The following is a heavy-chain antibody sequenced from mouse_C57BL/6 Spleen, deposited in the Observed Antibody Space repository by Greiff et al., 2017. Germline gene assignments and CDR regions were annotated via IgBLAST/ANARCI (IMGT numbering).Heavy chain of an antibody. CDR1: GFTFSNYW. CDR3: ADYSNYVRAMDY. Sequence: EVKVEESGGGLVQPGGSMKLSCVASGFTFSNYWMNWVRQSPEKGLEWVAQIRLKSDNYATHYEESVNGMFTISRADSKSSVYLQMNNLRAEDTGSYYFADYSNYVRAMDYWGQGTSVTVSS. V-gene: IGHV6-3*01. CDR2: IRLKSDNYAT. D-gene: IGHD2-5*01. J-gene: IGHJ4*01.